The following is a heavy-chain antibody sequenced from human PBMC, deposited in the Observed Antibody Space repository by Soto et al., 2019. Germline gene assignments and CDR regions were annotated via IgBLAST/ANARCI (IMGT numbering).Heavy chain of an antibody. J-gene: IGHJ4*02. D-gene: IGHD6-13*01. Sequence: GGSLRLSCAASGFFFSSYAMSWVRQAPGKGLEWVSGIGGSGGYKSYADSVKGRFTISRDNSKNTLYLQMESLGAEDTAVYHCAKDAAMVSSTFNYFDYWGQGTLVTVSS. CDR2: IGGSGGYK. V-gene: IGHV3-23*01. CDR3: AKDAAMVSSTFNYFDY. CDR1: GFFFSSYA.